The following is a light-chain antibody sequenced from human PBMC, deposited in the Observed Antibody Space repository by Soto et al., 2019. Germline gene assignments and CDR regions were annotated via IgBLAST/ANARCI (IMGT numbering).Light chain of an antibody. CDR1: SSDVGGYNY. CDR2: EVS. Sequence: QSALTQPASVSGSPGQSITISCTGTSSDVGGYNYVSWYQQHPGKAPKVMIYEVSNRPSGVSNRFSGSKSGNTASLTISGLQADDEADYYCRSYTTNSTLFFGGGTKVTVL. CDR3: RSYTTNSTLF. J-gene: IGLJ2*01. V-gene: IGLV2-14*01.